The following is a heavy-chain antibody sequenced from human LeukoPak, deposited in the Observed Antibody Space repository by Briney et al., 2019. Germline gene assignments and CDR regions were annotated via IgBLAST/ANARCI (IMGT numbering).Heavy chain of an antibody. V-gene: IGHV3-23*01. J-gene: IGHJ4*02. CDR3: AKMMVPAAIDLYQFDS. CDR2: ISGSGDNT. D-gene: IGHD2-2*01. CDR1: GFTFSSYA. Sequence: GGSLRLSCAASGFTFSSYAMSWVRQTPGKGLEWVSAISGSGDNTHYADSVMGRFTISRDNSKNTLYLQMNSLRAEDTAVYYCAKMMVPAAIDLYQFDSWGLGTLVTVSS.